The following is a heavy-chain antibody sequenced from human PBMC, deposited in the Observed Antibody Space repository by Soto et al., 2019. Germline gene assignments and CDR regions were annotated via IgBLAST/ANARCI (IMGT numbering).Heavy chain of an antibody. CDR3: ARDSGSSWSYFDY. D-gene: IGHD6-13*01. Sequence: EVQLVESGGGLVKPGGSLRLSCAASGFIFSSYSMNWVRQAPGKGLEWVSSISISSNYIYYADSVKGRFTISRDNAKNSLYLQMNSLRGEDTAVYYCARDSGSSWSYFDYWGQGTPVTVSS. CDR2: ISISSNYI. J-gene: IGHJ4*02. V-gene: IGHV3-21*01. CDR1: GFIFSSYS.